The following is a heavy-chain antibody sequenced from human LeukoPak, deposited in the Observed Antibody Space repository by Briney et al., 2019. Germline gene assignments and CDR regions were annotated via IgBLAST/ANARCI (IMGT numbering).Heavy chain of an antibody. CDR1: GFTFSSYG. CDR3: AKDSGYAYYYYYYGMDV. J-gene: IGHJ6*02. CDR2: ISYDGSNK. D-gene: IGHD5-12*01. Sequence: GGSLRLSCAASGFTFSSYGMHWVRQAPGKGLEWVAVISYDGSNKYYADSVKGRFTISRDNSKNTLYLQMNSLRAEDTAVYYCAKDSGYAYYYYYYGMDVWGQGTTLTVSS. V-gene: IGHV3-30*18.